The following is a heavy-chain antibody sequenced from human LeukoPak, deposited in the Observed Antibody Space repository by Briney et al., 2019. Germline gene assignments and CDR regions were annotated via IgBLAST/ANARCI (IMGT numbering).Heavy chain of an antibody. CDR2: INTNTGNP. V-gene: IGHV7-4-1*02. CDR3: AREKCSNPNEDYYMDV. J-gene: IGHJ6*03. CDR1: GYTFTSYD. Sequence: GASVKVSCKASGYTFTSYDINWVRQAPGQGLEWMGWINTNTGNPTYAQGFTGRFVFSLDTSVSTAYLQISSLKAEDTAVYYCAREKCSNPNEDYYMDVWGKGTTVTVSS. D-gene: IGHD6-6*01.